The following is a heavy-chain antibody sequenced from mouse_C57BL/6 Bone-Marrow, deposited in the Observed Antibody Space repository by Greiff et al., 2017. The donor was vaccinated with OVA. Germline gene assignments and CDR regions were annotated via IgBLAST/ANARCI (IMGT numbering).Heavy chain of an antibody. CDR3: ARDVGDTTVVEDY. Sequence: VQLQESGAELVKPGASVKISCKASGYAFSSYWMNWVKQRPGKGLEWIGQIYPGDGDTNYNGKFKGKATLTADKSSSTAYMQLSSLTSEDSAVYFCARDVGDTTVVEDYWGQGTTLTVSS. CDR1: GYAFSSYW. D-gene: IGHD1-1*01. J-gene: IGHJ2*01. CDR2: IYPGDGDT. V-gene: IGHV1-80*01.